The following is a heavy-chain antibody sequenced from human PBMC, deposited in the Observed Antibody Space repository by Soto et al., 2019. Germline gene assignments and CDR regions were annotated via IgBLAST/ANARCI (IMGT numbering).Heavy chain of an antibody. CDR2: IVPLFRTP. J-gene: IGHJ4*02. Sequence: QVQLVQSGAEVKKPGSSVTVSCKASGASFYSYTINWVRQAPGQGLERMGGIVPLFRTPTYSQKFQGRVTITADEPTSTAYMELSSLRSEDTAVYYCARDRWVTSRMPGASVDWGQGTRVTVSS. V-gene: IGHV1-69*01. CDR3: ARDRWVTSRMPGASVD. CDR1: GASFYSYT. D-gene: IGHD2-21*02.